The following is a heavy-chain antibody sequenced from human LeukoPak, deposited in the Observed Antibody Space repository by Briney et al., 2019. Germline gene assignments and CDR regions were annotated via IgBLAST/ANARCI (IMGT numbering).Heavy chain of an antibody. Sequence: ASVKVSCKASGYTFATYGITWVRQAPGQGLEWVGWISGYNSNTNYAQKFQGRVTMTTDTSTSTAYMELRSLRSDDTAVYYCAKDYNDASGYPLDHWGQGTLVTVSS. J-gene: IGHJ4*02. V-gene: IGHV1-18*01. CDR3: AKDYNDASGYPLDH. CDR2: ISGYNSNT. D-gene: IGHD3-22*01. CDR1: GYTFATYG.